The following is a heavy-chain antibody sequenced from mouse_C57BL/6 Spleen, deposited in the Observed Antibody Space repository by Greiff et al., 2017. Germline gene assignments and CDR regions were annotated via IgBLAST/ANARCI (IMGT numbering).Heavy chain of an antibody. D-gene: IGHD2-1*01. CDR3: ARDGIYYGNSWFAY. J-gene: IGHJ3*01. V-gene: IGHV1-22*01. CDR2: INPNNGGT. Sequence: EVQLQQSGPELVKPGASVKMSCKASGYTFTDYNMHWVTQSHGKSLEWIGYINPNNGGTSYNQKFKGKATLTVNKSSSTAYMELRSLTSEASAVXYCARDGIYYGNSWFAYWGQGTLVTVSA. CDR1: GYTFTDYN.